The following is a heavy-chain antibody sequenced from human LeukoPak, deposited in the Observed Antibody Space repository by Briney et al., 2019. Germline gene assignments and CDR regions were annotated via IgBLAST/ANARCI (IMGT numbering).Heavy chain of an antibody. Sequence: SETLSLTCTVSGGSISSHYWSWIRQPPGKGLEWIGSIYYSGSTNYNPSLKSRVTISVDTSKNQFSLKLSSVTAADTAVYYCARLGVRGPNWFDPWGQGTLVTVSS. V-gene: IGHV4-59*08. J-gene: IGHJ5*02. CDR1: GGSISSHY. CDR3: ARLGVRGPNWFDP. CDR2: IYYSGST. D-gene: IGHD3-10*01.